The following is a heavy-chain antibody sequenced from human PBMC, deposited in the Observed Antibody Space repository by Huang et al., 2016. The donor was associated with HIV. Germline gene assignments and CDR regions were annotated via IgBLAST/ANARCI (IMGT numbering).Heavy chain of an antibody. CDR3: AREGQTWYGKPIAAFEI. Sequence: VQLVQSGAEVRRPGSSVRVSCKAAGGSFNSLAFNWVRQAPGQGLDSMGGVVPLFSVTNYAERFQNRLTIAADKSTNTVYRELRSLRSEDTGVFYCAREGQTWYGKPIAAFEIWGQGTTVIVSS. D-gene: IGHD1-1*01. V-gene: IGHV1-69*10. CDR2: VVPLFSVT. J-gene: IGHJ3*02. CDR1: GGSFNSLA.